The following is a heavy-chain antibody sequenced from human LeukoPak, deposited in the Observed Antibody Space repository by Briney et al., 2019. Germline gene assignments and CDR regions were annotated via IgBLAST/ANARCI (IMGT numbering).Heavy chain of an antibody. CDR2: IITILGIA. V-gene: IGHV1-69*04. Sequence: GSSVKVSCKASGGTFSSYAISWVRQAPGQGLEWMGRIITILGIANYAQKFQGRVTITADKSTSTAYMELSSLRSEDTAVYYCARDDEFGPWGQGTLVTVS. J-gene: IGHJ5*02. CDR1: GGTFSSYA. CDR3: ARDDEFGP.